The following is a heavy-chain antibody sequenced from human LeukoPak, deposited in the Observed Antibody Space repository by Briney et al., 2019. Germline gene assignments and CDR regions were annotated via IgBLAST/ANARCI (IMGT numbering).Heavy chain of an antibody. D-gene: IGHD3-22*01. J-gene: IGHJ5*02. Sequence: ASVKVSCKASGYTFTSYDINWVRQATGQGLEWMGWMNPNSGNTGYAQKFQGRVTITRNTSISTAYMELSSLRSEDTAVYYCARGGDSSGYYWGNWFDPWGQGTLVTVSS. CDR3: ARGGDSSGYYWGNWFDP. CDR2: MNPNSGNT. V-gene: IGHV1-8*03. CDR1: GYTFTSYD.